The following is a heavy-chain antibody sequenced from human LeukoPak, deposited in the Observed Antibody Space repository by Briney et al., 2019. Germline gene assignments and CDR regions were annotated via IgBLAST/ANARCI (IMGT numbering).Heavy chain of an antibody. CDR1: GFTFNNYA. Sequence: PGGSLRLSCAASGFTFNNYAMNWVRQAPGKGLEWVYSISGGGETTYYADSAKGRFTISRDNSQNTLYLQMNSLRAEDTAVYYCARDYADYVGYFFFDYWGQGTLVTVSS. V-gene: IGHV3-23*01. J-gene: IGHJ4*02. CDR2: ISGGGETT. CDR3: ARDYADYVGYFFFDY. D-gene: IGHD4-17*01.